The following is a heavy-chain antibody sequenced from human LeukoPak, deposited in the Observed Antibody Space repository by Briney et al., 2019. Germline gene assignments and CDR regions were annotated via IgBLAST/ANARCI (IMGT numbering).Heavy chain of an antibody. CDR1: GFTFSDHY. J-gene: IGHJ4*02. CDR3: TRVRHGGYFDN. D-gene: IGHD4-23*01. Sequence: GGSLRLSCAASGFTFSDHYMDWVRQAPGKGLEWVGRIRNKPNSYTTDYAASVKGRFTISRDDSKNSLYLQMNSLKTEDTAVYYCTRVRHGGYFDNWGQGTLVTVSS. CDR2: IRNKPNSYTT. V-gene: IGHV3-72*01.